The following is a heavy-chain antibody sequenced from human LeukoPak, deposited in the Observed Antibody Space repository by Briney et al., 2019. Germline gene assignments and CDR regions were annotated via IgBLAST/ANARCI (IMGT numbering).Heavy chain of an antibody. J-gene: IGHJ4*02. Sequence: ASVKVSCKASGGTFSSYAISWVRQAPGQGLEWMGGIIPIFGTANYAQKFQGRVTMTTDTSTSTAYMELRSLRSDDTAVYYCARYPLSYSNNWHYCFDHWGQGTLLTVSS. CDR2: IIPIFGTA. CDR1: GGTFSSYA. V-gene: IGHV1-69*05. CDR3: ARYPLSYSNNWHYCFDH. D-gene: IGHD1-1*01.